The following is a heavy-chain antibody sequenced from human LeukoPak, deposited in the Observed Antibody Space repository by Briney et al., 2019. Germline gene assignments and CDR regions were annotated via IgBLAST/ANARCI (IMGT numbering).Heavy chain of an antibody. CDR1: GFTFSSYA. V-gene: IGHV3-23*01. J-gene: IGHJ5*02. D-gene: IGHD2-2*01. CDR2: ISGNSGST. Sequence: GSLRLSCAASGFTFSSYAMSWVRQAPGKGLEWVSSISGNSGSTYYADSVKGRFTISRDTSKNTLYLQMNSLTAEDTAIYYCTKDIVVVPAQGNWFDPWGQGTLVTVSS. CDR3: TKDIVVVPAQGNWFDP.